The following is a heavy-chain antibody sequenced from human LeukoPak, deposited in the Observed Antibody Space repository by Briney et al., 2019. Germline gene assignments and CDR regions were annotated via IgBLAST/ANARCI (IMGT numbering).Heavy chain of an antibody. CDR3: ASGMEWFNAFDI. D-gene: IGHD3-3*01. V-gene: IGHV3-21*01. J-gene: IGHJ3*02. CDR2: ISSSSSYI. Sequence: GGSLRLSCAASGFTFSSYSMNWVRQAPGKGLEWVSSISSSSSYIYYADSVKGRFTISRDNAKNSLYLQMNSLRAEDTAVYYCASGMEWFNAFDIWGQGTMVTVSS. CDR1: GFTFSSYS.